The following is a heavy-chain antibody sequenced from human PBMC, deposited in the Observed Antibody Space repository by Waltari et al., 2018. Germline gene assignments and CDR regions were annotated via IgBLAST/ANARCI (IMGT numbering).Heavy chain of an antibody. CDR2: ISSSSSYI. D-gene: IGHD1-26*01. CDR1: GFTFSSYS. Sequence: EVQLVESGGGLVKPGGSLRLSCAASGFTFSSYSMNWVRQAPGKGLEWVSSISSSSSYIYYADSVKGRFTISRDNAKNSLYLQMNSLRAEDTAVYYCARTLKVGTPSGSEYYFDYWGQGTLVTVSS. J-gene: IGHJ4*02. CDR3: ARTLKVGTPSGSEYYFDY. V-gene: IGHV3-21*01.